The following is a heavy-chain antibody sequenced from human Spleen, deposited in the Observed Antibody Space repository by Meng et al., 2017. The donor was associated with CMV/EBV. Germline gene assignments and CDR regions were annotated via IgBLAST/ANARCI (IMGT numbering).Heavy chain of an antibody. D-gene: IGHD6-19*01. CDR3: ARVIAVAGTAPFDF. CDR2: INPNTGVT. J-gene: IGHJ4*02. Sequence: SGSTFTGYYIHWVRQAPGQGLEWMGRINPNTGVTNYAQKFQGRVSMTRDTSISTAFMELSRLRSDDTAIYYCARVIAVAGTAPFDFWGQGTLVTVSS. V-gene: IGHV1-2*06. CDR1: GSTFTGYY.